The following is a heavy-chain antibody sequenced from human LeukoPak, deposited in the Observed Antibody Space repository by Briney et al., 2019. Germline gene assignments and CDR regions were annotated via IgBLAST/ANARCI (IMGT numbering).Heavy chain of an antibody. J-gene: IGHJ4*02. V-gene: IGHV3-30*02. CDR3: AKGGSSSWDYFDY. D-gene: IGHD6-13*01. CDR2: IRYDGRNK. CDR1: GFTFSSYG. Sequence: GRSLRLSCAASGFTFSSYGMHWVRQAPGKGLEWVAFIRYDGRNKYYADSVKGRFTISRDSSKNTLHLQMNSLRPEDTAVYYCAKGGSSSWDYFDYWGQGTLVTVSS.